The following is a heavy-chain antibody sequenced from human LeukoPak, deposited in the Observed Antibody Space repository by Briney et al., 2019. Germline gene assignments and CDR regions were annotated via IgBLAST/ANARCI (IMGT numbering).Heavy chain of an antibody. CDR1: GGSISSSSDH. J-gene: IGHJ4*02. CDR2: IYYSGST. D-gene: IGHD2-21*01. V-gene: IGHV4-39*01. CDR3: GRHLWAINTFYFDY. Sequence: SETLSLTCTVSGGSISSSSDHWGWIRQPPGKGLEWIGSIYYSGSTHYNPSLKSRVTISVATSKNQFSLKLSSVTAADTAVYYCGRHLWAINTFYFDYWGQGTLVTVSS.